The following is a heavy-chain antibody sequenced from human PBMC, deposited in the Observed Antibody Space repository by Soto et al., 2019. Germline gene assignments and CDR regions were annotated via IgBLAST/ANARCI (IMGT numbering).Heavy chain of an antibody. D-gene: IGHD2-2*01. CDR1: GFIFSDHY. CDR2: ARNKANGYTT. V-gene: IGHV3-72*01. CDR3: AKIYCTGTSCALHYYYMDV. Sequence: EVQLVESGGGLVQPRGSLRLSCAASGFIFSDHYMDWVRQAPGEGLAWVGRARNKANGYTTEYAASVKGRFTISRDDSKNSVYLQMNSLKTEDTAVYYCAKIYCTGTSCALHYYYMDVWGKGTTVTVSS. J-gene: IGHJ6*03.